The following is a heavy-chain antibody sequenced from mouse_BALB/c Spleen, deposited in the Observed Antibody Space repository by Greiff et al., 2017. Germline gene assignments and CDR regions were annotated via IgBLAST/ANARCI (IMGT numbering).Heavy chain of an antibody. D-gene: IGHD2-1*01. Sequence: VQLQQSGPQLVRPGASVKISCKASGYSFTSYWMHWVKQRPGQGLEWIGMIDPSDSETRLNQKFKDKATLTVDKSSSTAYMQLSSPTSEDSAVYYCASEGNYVWFAYWGQGTLVTVSA. CDR1: GYSFTSYW. CDR2: IDPSDSET. CDR3: ASEGNYVWFAY. V-gene: IGHV1S126*01. J-gene: IGHJ3*01.